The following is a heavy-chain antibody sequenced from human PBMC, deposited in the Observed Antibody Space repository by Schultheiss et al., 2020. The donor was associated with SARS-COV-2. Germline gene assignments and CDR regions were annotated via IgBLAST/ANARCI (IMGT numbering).Heavy chain of an antibody. V-gene: IGHV3-11*04. CDR3: ARGPSPDYGYYFDY. Sequence: LTCAVYGGSFSGYYWSWIRQPPGKGLEWVSYISSGTNTIYYADSVKGRFTISRDNAKNSLYLQMNSLRGEDTAVYYCARGPSPDYGYYFDYWGQGTLVTVSS. CDR2: ISSGTNTI. D-gene: IGHD4-17*01. CDR1: GGSFSGYY. J-gene: IGHJ4*02.